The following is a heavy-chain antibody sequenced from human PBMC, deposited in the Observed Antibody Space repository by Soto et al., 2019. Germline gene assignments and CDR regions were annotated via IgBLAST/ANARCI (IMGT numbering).Heavy chain of an antibody. Sequence: QVQLQESGPGLVKPSQTLSLTCTVSGGSISSGGYYWSWIRQHPGKGLEWIGYIYYSGSTYYNPSLKSRVTISVDTSKNQFSLRLSSVTAADTAVYFCARGYSSGYTDCWGQGTLVTVSS. CDR2: IYYSGST. CDR1: GGSISSGGYY. V-gene: IGHV4-31*03. D-gene: IGHD5-18*01. J-gene: IGHJ4*02. CDR3: ARGYSSGYTDC.